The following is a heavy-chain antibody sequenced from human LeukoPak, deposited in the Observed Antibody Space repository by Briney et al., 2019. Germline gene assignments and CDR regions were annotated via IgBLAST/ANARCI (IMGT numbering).Heavy chain of an antibody. CDR1: GFTFSGYE. CDR2: ISSSGSTI. Sequence: GGSLRLSCAASGFTFSGYEMNWVRQAPGKGLEWVSYISSSGSTIYYADSVKGRFTISRDNAKNSLYLQMNSLRAEDTAVYYCARGTSMVATVNFDYWGQGTLVTVSS. CDR3: ARGTSMVATVNFDY. D-gene: IGHD5-12*01. V-gene: IGHV3-48*03. J-gene: IGHJ4*02.